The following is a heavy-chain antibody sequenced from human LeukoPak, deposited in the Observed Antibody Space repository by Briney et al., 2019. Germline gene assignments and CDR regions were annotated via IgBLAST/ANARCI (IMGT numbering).Heavy chain of an antibody. CDR3: ARDVGSDF. V-gene: IGHV3-11*04. CDR2: ISDSGTTV. Sequence: GGSLRLSCAASGFTFSACYMTWIRQAPGEGLQWVSYISDSGTTVEYTDSVKGRFTISRDNAKNALYLQMNSLRVEDTGIYYCARDVGSDFWGQGTLVSVSS. CDR1: GFTFSACY. J-gene: IGHJ4*02.